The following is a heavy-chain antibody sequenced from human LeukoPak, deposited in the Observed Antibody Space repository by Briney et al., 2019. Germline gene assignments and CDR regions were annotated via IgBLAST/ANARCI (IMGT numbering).Heavy chain of an antibody. CDR3: ARVILNAAATKAFDP. J-gene: IGHJ5*02. D-gene: IGHD2-15*01. CDR2: IIPIFVIA. V-gene: IGHV1-69*13. Sequence: PVKVSCKASGGTFRSYAISWVRQAPGHGREWRGGIIPIFVIANYAQKFQSRVAITAAESTSTASMELSSLRSEDTAACFCARVILNAAATKAFDPWGQGTLVTVSS. CDR1: GGTFRSYA.